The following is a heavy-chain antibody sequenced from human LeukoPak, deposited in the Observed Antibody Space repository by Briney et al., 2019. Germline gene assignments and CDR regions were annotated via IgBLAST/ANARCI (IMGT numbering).Heavy chain of an antibody. D-gene: IGHD3-9*01. J-gene: IGHJ4*02. V-gene: IGHV4-4*07. Sequence: TSETLSLTCTVSGASISTYHWSWIRQPAGKGLEWIGRIYSSGSTNYNPSLKSRVTMSVDTSRNQFSLKLSSGTAADTAVYYCARDYDKAFDYWGQGTLVTVSS. CDR3: ARDYDKAFDY. CDR2: IYSSGST. CDR1: GASISTYH.